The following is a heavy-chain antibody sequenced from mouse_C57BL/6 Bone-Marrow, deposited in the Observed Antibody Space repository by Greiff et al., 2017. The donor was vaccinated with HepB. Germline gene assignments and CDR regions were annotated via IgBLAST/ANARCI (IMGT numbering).Heavy chain of an antibody. CDR3: ARVYGKRDYYFDY. J-gene: IGHJ2*01. CDR1: GYTFTSYW. D-gene: IGHD1-1*01. Sequence: KESCKASGYTFTSYWMHWVKQRPGRGLEWIGRIDPNSGGTKYNEKFKSKATLTVDKPSSTAYMQLSSLTSEDSAVYYCARVYGKRDYYFDYWGQGTTLTVSS. CDR2: IDPNSGGT. V-gene: IGHV1-72*01.